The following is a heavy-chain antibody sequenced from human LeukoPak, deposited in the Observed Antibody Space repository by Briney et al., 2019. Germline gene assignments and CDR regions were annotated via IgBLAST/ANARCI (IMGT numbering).Heavy chain of an antibody. Sequence: ASVKVSCKAFGYTFNTYALNWVRQAPGQGLEWMGWINTNTGNPTYAQDLTGRFVFSLDTSVTTAYLQISSLKAEDTAVYYCAREDFWSGYYNDYWGQGSLVTVSS. J-gene: IGHJ4*01. CDR1: GYTFNTYA. CDR3: AREDFWSGYYNDY. D-gene: IGHD3-3*01. CDR2: INTNTGNP. V-gene: IGHV7-4-1*02.